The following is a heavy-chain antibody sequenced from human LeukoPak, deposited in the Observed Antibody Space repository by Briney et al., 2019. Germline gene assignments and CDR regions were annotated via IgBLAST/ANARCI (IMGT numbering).Heavy chain of an antibody. J-gene: IGHJ6*03. CDR2: LYYSGYT. V-gene: IGHV4-59*01. CDR3: ARTTMVRGTYYMDV. D-gene: IGHD3-10*01. CDR1: GGSISSYY. Sequence: SETLSLTCTVSGGSISSYYWSWIRQPPGKGLEWIGYLYYSGYTNYNPSLRSRVTISVDTSKNQFSLKLSSVTAADTAVYYCARTTMVRGTYYMDVWGKGTTVTISS.